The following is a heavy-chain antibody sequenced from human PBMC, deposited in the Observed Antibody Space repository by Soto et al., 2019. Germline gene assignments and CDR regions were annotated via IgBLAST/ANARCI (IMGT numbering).Heavy chain of an antibody. Sequence: SETLSLTCTVAGGSIISSSCCWGRISQPPGKGLEWIGSIYYSGSTYYNPSLKSRVTISVDTSKNQFSLKLSSVTAADTAVYYCARLEGYSSAFIPWGQGTLVTVSS. CDR3: ARLEGYSSAFIP. D-gene: IGHD6-19*01. CDR1: GGSIISSSCC. CDR2: IYYSGST. V-gene: IGHV4-39*01. J-gene: IGHJ5*02.